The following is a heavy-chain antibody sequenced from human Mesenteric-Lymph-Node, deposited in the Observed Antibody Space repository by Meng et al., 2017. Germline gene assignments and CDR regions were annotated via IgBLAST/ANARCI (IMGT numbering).Heavy chain of an antibody. V-gene: IGHV4-4*02. CDR3: GRELGRQLINH. CDR1: GAAIIVASG. D-gene: IGHD1-1*01. CDR2: VFHRRTT. J-gene: IGHJ4*02. Sequence: VLLLESGPGRGKRFASLSLSCLAPGAAIIVASGWSRVRQPAGRGVVGIGEVFHRRTTNYHPSLKCRVVISIDRSKNQFSLNLSSVTAADTAVYYCGRELGRQLINHWGQGTLVTVSS.